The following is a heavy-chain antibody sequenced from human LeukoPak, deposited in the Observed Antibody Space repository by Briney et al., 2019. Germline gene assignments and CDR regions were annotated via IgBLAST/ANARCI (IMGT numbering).Heavy chain of an antibody. CDR3: ARQRQWFDP. V-gene: IGHV5-51*01. CDR2: IYPGDSET. J-gene: IGHJ5*02. Sequence: GESLKISCRASGYIFTNYRVAWVRQMPGKGLEWMGIIYPGDSETTYSPSFQGQVTISADKSISTAYLQWSSLKASDTAMYYCARQRQWFDPWGQGTPVTVSS. CDR1: GYIFTNYR.